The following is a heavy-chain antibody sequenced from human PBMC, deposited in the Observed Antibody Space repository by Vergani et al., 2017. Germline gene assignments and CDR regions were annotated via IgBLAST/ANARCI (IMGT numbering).Heavy chain of an antibody. CDR2: IIPIFGTA. CDR1: GGTFSSYA. V-gene: IGHV1-69*01. CDR3: ARVLRYFDWSQVGAFDI. Sequence: QVQLVQSGAEVKKPGSSVKVSCKASGGTFSSYAISWVRQAPGQGLEWMGGIIPIFGTANYAQKFQGRVTITADEATSTAYMELSSLRSEDTAVYYCARVLRYFDWSQVGAFDIWGQGTRVTVSS. D-gene: IGHD3-9*01. J-gene: IGHJ3*02.